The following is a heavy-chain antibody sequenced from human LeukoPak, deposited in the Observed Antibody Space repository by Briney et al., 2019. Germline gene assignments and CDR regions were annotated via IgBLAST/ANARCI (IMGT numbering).Heavy chain of an antibody. V-gene: IGHV4-4*07. Sequence: PSETLSLTCTVSGGSISSYYWSWIRQPAGKGLEWIGRIYTSGSTNYNPSLKSRVTMSVDTSKNQFSLKLSSVTAADTAVYYCARRGDSSGYHALFDYWGQGTLVAVSS. CDR2: IYTSGST. J-gene: IGHJ4*02. D-gene: IGHD3-22*01. CDR3: ARRGDSSGYHALFDY. CDR1: GGSISSYY.